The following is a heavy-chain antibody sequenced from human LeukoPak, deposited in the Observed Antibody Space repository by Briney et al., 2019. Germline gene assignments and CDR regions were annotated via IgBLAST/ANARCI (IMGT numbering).Heavy chain of an antibody. CDR1: GGSISSYY. CDR3: ARGLDFDY. J-gene: IGHJ4*02. CDR2: IYYSGST. V-gene: IGHV4-59*12. Sequence: SETLSLTCTVSGGSISSYYWSWIRQPPGKGLEWIGYIYYSGSTNYNPSLKSRVTISVDTSKNQFSLKLSSVTAADTAVYYCARGLDFDYWGQGTLVTVSS.